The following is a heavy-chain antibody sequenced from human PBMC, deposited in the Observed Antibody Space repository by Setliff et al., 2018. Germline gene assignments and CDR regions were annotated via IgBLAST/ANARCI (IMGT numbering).Heavy chain of an antibody. J-gene: IGHJ4*02. D-gene: IGHD2-2*01. V-gene: IGHV4-38-2*01. CDR2: IYHSGSA. Sequence: SETLSLTCAVSGYSISSDHYWGWIRQPPGKGLEWIGSIYHSGSAYYNPSLKSRVTISVGTSKNQFSLVLTSVTAADTAIYYCASCRYQVPYDYWGQGILVTVSS. CDR1: GYSISSDHY. CDR3: ASCRYQVPYDY.